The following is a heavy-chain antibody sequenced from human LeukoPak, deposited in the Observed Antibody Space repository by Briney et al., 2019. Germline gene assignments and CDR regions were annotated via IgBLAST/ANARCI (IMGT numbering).Heavy chain of an antibody. CDR2: IYYSGST. J-gene: IGHJ5*02. CDR1: GGSISSYY. D-gene: IGHD6-19*01. CDR3: ARVYSSGWYPSQNWFDP. Sequence: SETLSLTCTVSGGSISSYYWSWIRQPPGKGLEWIGYIYYSGSTNYNSSLKSRVTISVDTSKNQFSLKLSSVTAADTAVYYCARVYSSGWYPSQNWFDPWGQGTLVTVSS. V-gene: IGHV4-59*01.